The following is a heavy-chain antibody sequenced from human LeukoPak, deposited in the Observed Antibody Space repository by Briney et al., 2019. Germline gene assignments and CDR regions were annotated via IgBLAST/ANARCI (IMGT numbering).Heavy chain of an antibody. CDR1: GFTFSSYG. Sequence: RPGGSLRLSCAASGFTFSSYGMHWVRQAPGKGLEWVAVISYDGSNKYYADSVKGRFTISRDNSKNTLYLQMNSLRAEDTAVYYCAREQHFFLWSGMDVWGQGTTVTVSS. J-gene: IGHJ6*02. D-gene: IGHD6-13*01. V-gene: IGHV3-30*03. CDR2: ISYDGSNK. CDR3: AREQHFFLWSGMDV.